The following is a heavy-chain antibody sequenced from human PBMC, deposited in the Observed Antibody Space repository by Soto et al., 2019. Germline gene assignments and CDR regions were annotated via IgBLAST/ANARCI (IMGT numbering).Heavy chain of an antibody. Sequence: VASVKVSCKASGGTFSSYAISWVRQAPGQGLEWMGGIIPIFGTANYAQKFQGRVTFTADESTSTAYMELSSLRSEDTAVYYCASLSYDILTGYSFRYYYYGMDVWGQGTTVTVSS. CDR2: IIPIFGTA. J-gene: IGHJ6*02. CDR1: GGTFSSYA. D-gene: IGHD3-9*01. V-gene: IGHV1-69*13. CDR3: ASLSYDILTGYSFRYYYYGMDV.